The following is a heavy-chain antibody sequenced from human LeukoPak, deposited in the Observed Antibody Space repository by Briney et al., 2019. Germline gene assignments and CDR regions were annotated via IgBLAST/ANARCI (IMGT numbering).Heavy chain of an antibody. Sequence: GTLSLTPKVSGGSISSSNSRWIWHTPGKGLGWIGYIYHIGSANYNPSLKSRVTISVDTSKNQFSLKLTSVTAADTAVYYCASGDFFDYWGQGTLVTVS. CDR1: GGSISSSN. D-gene: IGHD3-3*01. CDR3: ASGDFFDY. J-gene: IGHJ4*02. CDR2: IYHIGSA. V-gene: IGHV4-59*01.